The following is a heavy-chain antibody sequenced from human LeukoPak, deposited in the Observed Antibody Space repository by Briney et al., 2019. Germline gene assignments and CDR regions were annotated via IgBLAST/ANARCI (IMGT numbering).Heavy chain of an antibody. Sequence: PGGSLRLSCAASGFTFSDYWMHWVRQAPGKGLVWVSRISSDGSRVTYADSVKGRFTISRDNSKNTLYLQMNSLRVEDTAVYYCAREANLVYQGYCSGGSCYGDYWGQGTLVTVSS. CDR3: AREANLVYQGYCSGGSCYGDY. CDR2: ISSDGSRV. J-gene: IGHJ4*02. D-gene: IGHD2-15*01. CDR1: GFTFSDYW. V-gene: IGHV3-74*01.